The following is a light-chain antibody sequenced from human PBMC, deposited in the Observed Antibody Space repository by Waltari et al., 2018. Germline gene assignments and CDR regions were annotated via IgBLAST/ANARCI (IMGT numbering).Light chain of an antibody. CDR3: QQFYGVPYN. CDR2: WAS. CDR1: QSILYSSNNKNC. J-gene: IGKJ2*01. V-gene: IGKV4-1*01. Sequence: DIVMTQSPDSLAVSLGERATTKCKSSQSILYSSNNKNCFAWYQQKPGQPPKVLISWASSRESGVPDRFTDDESGTDFTLTINSLQAEDVAIYYCQQFYGVPYNFGQGTRVEI.